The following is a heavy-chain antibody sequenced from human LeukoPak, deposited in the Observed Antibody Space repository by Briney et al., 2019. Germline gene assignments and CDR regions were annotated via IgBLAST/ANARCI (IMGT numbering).Heavy chain of an antibody. Sequence: PGRSLRLSCAAAGFTFSSYGMHWVRQAPGKGLEWVAVIWYDGSNKYYADSVKGRFTISRDNSKNTLYMQMNSLRDEDTAVYYCAREGYDSSGYYVDYWGQGTLVTVS. CDR1: GFTFSSYG. D-gene: IGHD3-22*01. J-gene: IGHJ4*02. CDR2: IWYDGSNK. V-gene: IGHV3-33*01. CDR3: AREGYDSSGYYVDY.